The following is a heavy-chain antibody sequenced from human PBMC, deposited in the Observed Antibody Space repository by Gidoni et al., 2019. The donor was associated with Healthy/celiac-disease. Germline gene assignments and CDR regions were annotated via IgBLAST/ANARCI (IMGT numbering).Heavy chain of an antibody. J-gene: IGHJ6*02. V-gene: IGHV4-59*01. Sequence: QVQLQESGPGLVKPSETLSLTCTVSGGSISSYYWSWIRQPPGKGLEWIGYIYYSGSTKSNPSLKSRVTISVDTSKNQFSLKLSSVTAADTAVYYCARELSIAVAGTRYYYYGMDVWGQGTTVTVSS. CDR2: IYYSGST. D-gene: IGHD6-19*01. CDR3: ARELSIAVAGTRYYYYGMDV. CDR1: GGSISSYY.